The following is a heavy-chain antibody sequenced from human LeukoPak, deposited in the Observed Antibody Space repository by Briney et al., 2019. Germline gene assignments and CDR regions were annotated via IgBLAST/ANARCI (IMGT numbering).Heavy chain of an antibody. D-gene: IGHD6-19*01. Sequence: SETLSLTCTVSGASVSSSRHYWTWIRQPPGKGLEWIGYIYHGSATYNPSLESRVSISMDTSKNQFSLKVTSVAAADTAVYYCAREGGRLWLVSGTLDSWGQGTLVTVSS. CDR3: AREGGRLWLVSGTLDS. CDR2: IYHGSA. CDR1: GASVSSSRHY. V-gene: IGHV4-61*01. J-gene: IGHJ5*01.